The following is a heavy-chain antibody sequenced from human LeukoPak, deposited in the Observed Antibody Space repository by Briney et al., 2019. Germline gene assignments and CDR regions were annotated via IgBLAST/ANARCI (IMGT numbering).Heavy chain of an antibody. D-gene: IGHD6-19*01. CDR1: GGSISSSSHY. Sequence: PSETLSLTCTVSGGSISSSSHYWGWIRQPPGKGLEWIGSIYYSGSTYYNPSLKSRVTISVDTSKNQFSLKLSSVTAADTAVYYCARLPQEAVAGHDYWGQGTLVTVSS. CDR2: IYYSGST. V-gene: IGHV4-39*01. CDR3: ARLPQEAVAGHDY. J-gene: IGHJ4*02.